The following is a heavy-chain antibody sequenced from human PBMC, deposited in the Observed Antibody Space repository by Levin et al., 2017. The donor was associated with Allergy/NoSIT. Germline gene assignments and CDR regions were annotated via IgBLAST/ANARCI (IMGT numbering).Heavy chain of an antibody. V-gene: IGHV3-53*01. CDR2: IYSGGST. CDR3: AIYSGYLVVDGAFDI. J-gene: IGHJ3*02. CDR1: GITVSSNY. D-gene: IGHD5-12*01. Sequence: GESLKISCAASGITVSSNYMSWVRQAPGKGLEWVSVIYSGGSTYYADSVKGRFTISRDNSKNTLYLQMNSLRAEDTAVYYCAIYSGYLVVDGAFDIWGQGTMVIVSS.